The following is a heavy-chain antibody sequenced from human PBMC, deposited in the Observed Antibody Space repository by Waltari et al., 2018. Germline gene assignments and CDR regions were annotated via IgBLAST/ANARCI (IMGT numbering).Heavy chain of an antibody. CDR3: ARVRRYSGYVLGFDY. CDR2: IYYSGST. Sequence: QVQLQQSGPGLVKPSETLSLTRTVSGRFISSPYSSWIRHPPGKGLEWIGYIYYSGSTNYNPSLKSRVTISVDTSKNQFSLKLSSVTAADTAVYYCARVRRYSGYVLGFDYWGQGTLVTVSS. CDR1: GRFISSPY. J-gene: IGHJ4*02. D-gene: IGHD5-12*01. V-gene: IGHV4-59*11.